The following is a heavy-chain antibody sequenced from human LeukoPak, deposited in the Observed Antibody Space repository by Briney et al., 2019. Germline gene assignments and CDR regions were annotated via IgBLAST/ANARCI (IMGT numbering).Heavy chain of an antibody. D-gene: IGHD3-9*01. J-gene: IGHJ4*02. Sequence: GGSLRLSCAASGFTFSSYGMHWVRQAPGKGLEWVAFIRYDGSNKYYADSVKGRFTISRDNSKNTLYLQMNSLRAEDTAVYYCAKLALRYFDSHFDYWGQGTLVTVSS. CDR1: GFTFSSYG. V-gene: IGHV3-30*02. CDR2: IRYDGSNK. CDR3: AKLALRYFDSHFDY.